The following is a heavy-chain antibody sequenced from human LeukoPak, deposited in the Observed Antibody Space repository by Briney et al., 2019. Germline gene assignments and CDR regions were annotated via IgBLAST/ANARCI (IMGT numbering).Heavy chain of an antibody. CDR3: ARGYCSGGSCYFNYFDY. J-gene: IGHJ4*02. CDR1: GFTFSGYS. D-gene: IGHD2-15*01. CDR2: ISSSGTYI. V-gene: IGHV3-21*01. Sequence: GGSLRLSCAASGFTFSGYSMNWVRQAPGKGLEWVSSISSSGTYIYYADSVKGRFTLSRDNAKNSLYLQINSLRAEDTAVYYCARGYCSGGSCYFNYFDYWGQGTLVTVSS.